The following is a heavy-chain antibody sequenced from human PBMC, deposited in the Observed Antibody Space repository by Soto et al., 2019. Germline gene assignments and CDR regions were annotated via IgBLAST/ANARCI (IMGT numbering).Heavy chain of an antibody. J-gene: IGHJ6*02. CDR2: ISSRSDI. Sequence: PGGSLRLSCVGSGFTFSTYSINWVRQAPGKGLEWVSSISSRSDIYYADSVKGRFTISRDNAKNSVSLQMNSLRAEDTAVYYCAREYTAWPLAYGLDVWGQGTTVXVSS. D-gene: IGHD2-2*02. CDR1: GFTFSTYS. CDR3: AREYTAWPLAYGLDV. V-gene: IGHV3-21*01.